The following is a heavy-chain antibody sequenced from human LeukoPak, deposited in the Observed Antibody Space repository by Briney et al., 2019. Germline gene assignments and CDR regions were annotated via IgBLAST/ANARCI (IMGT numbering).Heavy chain of an antibody. CDR3: ARTDSSGRSAFDI. CDR1: GFTFSSYA. CDR2: ISYDGSNK. J-gene: IGHJ3*02. D-gene: IGHD6-19*01. Sequence: GGSLRLSCAASGFTFSSYAMHWVRQAPGKGLEWVAVISYDGSNKYYADSVKGRFTISRDNSKNTLYLQMNSLRAEDTAVYYCARTDSSGRSAFDIWGQGTMVTVSS. V-gene: IGHV3-30-3*01.